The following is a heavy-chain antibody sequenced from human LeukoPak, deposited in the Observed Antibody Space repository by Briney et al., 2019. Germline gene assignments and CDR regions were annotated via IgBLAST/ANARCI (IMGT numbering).Heavy chain of an antibody. D-gene: IGHD1-26*01. CDR1: GGSISSYY. Sequence: SETLSLTCTVSGGSISSYYWSWIRQPPGKGLEWIGYIYYSGSTNYNPSLKSRVTISVDTSKNQFSLKLSSVTAADTAVYYCARGGLVGAIYFDYWGQGTLVTVSS. J-gene: IGHJ4*02. CDR3: ARGGLVGAIYFDY. V-gene: IGHV4-59*08. CDR2: IYYSGST.